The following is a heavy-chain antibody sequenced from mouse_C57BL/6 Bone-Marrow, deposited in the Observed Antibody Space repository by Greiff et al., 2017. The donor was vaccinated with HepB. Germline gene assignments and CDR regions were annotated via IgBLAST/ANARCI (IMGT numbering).Heavy chain of an antibody. V-gene: IGHV10-3*01. CDR1: GFTFNTYA. J-gene: IGHJ1*03. CDR3: VGGYYDPSCWYFDV. Sequence: EVQLVESGGGLVQPKGSLKLSCAASGFTFNTYAMHWVRQAPGKGLEWVARIRSKSSNYATYYADSVKDRFTIARDDSQSMLYLQMNNLKTEDTAMYYCVGGYYDPSCWYFDVWGTGTTVTVSS. CDR2: IRSKSSNYAT. D-gene: IGHD2-4*01.